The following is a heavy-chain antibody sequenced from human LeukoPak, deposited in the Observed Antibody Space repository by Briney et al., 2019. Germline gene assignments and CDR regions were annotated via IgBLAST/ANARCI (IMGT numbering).Heavy chain of an antibody. V-gene: IGHV4-59*01. D-gene: IGHD6-19*01. J-gene: IGHJ4*02. CDR1: GGSISSYY. Sequence: PSETLSLTCTVSGGSISSYYWSWIRQPPGKGLEWIGYIYYSGSTNYNPSLKSRDTISVDTSKNQFSLKLSSVTAADTAVYYCAREGYSSGWFFDYWGQGTLVTVSS. CDR2: IYYSGST. CDR3: AREGYSSGWFFDY.